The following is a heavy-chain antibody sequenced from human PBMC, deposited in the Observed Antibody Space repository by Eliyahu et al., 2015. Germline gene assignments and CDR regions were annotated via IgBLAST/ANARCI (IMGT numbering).Heavy chain of an antibody. Sequence: EVQLVESGGGLVQPGRSLRLSCAASGFXFXGYAMHWVRQAPGKGLEWVSGISWNSGSIGYADSVKGRFTISRDNAKNSLYLQMNSLRAEDTALYYCAKDSSGWTMGDWFDPWGQGTLVTVSS. CDR1: GFXFXGYA. V-gene: IGHV3-9*01. CDR3: AKDSSGWTMGDWFDP. D-gene: IGHD6-19*01. J-gene: IGHJ5*02. CDR2: ISWNSGSI.